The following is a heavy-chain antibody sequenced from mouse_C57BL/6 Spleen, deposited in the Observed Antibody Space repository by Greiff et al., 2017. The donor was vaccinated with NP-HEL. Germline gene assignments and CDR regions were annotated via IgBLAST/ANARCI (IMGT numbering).Heavy chain of an antibody. J-gene: IGHJ2*01. D-gene: IGHD1-1*01. CDR3: ARDYGSSYLDY. Sequence: EVQLVESGGGLVKPGGSLKLSCAASGFTFSSYAMSWVRQTPEKRLEWVATISDGGSYTYYPDNVKGRFTISRDNAKHNLYLQMSHLKSEDTAMYYCARDYGSSYLDYWGQGTTLTVSS. CDR1: GFTFSSYA. V-gene: IGHV5-4*01. CDR2: ISDGGSYT.